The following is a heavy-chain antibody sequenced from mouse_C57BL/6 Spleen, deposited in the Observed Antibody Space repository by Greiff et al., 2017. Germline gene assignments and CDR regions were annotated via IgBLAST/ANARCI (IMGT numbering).Heavy chain of an antibody. CDR3: ARAGDYDEDWYFDV. CDR1: GYAFSSYW. Sequence: QVQLQQSGAELVKPGASVKISCKASGYAFSSYWMNWVKQRPGKGLEWIGQIYPGDGDTNYNGKFKGKATLTADKSSSTAYMQLSSLTSEDSAVYFCARAGDYDEDWYFDVCGTEATVSVSS. D-gene: IGHD2-4*01. CDR2: IYPGDGDT. J-gene: IGHJ1*03. V-gene: IGHV1-80*01.